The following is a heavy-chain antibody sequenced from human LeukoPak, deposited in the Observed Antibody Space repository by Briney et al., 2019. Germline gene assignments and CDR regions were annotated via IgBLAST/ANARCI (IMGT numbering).Heavy chain of an antibody. V-gene: IGHV3-21*06. CDR2: ITTGDTYI. J-gene: IGHJ4*02. Sequence: GGSLRLSCAASGFTFSSYSMNWVRQAPGKGLEWASSITTGDTYIYYADSVKGRFIISRDNAKNSLYLQMNSLRAEDTAVYYCAREVEYTSSLSIDYWGQGTLVTVSS. D-gene: IGHD6-6*01. CDR3: AREVEYTSSLSIDY. CDR1: GFTFSSYS.